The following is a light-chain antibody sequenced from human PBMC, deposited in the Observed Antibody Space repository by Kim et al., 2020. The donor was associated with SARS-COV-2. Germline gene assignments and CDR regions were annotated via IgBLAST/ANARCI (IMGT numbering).Light chain of an antibody. V-gene: IGLV1-44*01. Sequence: GQRVTFSCSGSSSKIGSYTVNWYQHLPGTAPNLLIYTNTQRPSGVPDRFSGSKSGTSASLAISGLQSEDEADYYCATWDGSLNGWVFGGGTKLTVL. J-gene: IGLJ3*02. CDR2: TNT. CDR3: ATWDGSLNGWV. CDR1: SSKIGSYT.